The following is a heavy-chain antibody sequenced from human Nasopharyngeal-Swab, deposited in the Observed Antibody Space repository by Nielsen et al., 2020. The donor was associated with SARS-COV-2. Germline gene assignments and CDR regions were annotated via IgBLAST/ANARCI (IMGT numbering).Heavy chain of an antibody. CDR1: GGSISSYY. Sequence: SETLSLTCTVSGGSISSYYWNWIRQPPGKGLEWIGYIYYSGSTNYNPSLKSRVTISVDTSKNQFSLKLSSMTAADTAVYYCARQDSWYYYYGMDVWGQGTTVTVSS. J-gene: IGHJ6*02. V-gene: IGHV4-59*08. CDR3: ARQDSWYYYYGMDV. CDR2: IYYSGST.